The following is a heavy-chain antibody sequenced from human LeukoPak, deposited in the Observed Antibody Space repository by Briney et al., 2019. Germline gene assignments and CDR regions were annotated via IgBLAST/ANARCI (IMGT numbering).Heavy chain of an antibody. Sequence: GGSLRLSCAASGFTFSFHEMNWVRQAPGKGLDWVSYISSTGNSIYYADSVKGRFTISRDNAKNSLYLQMNSLRGEDTAVYYCARASYDSSGYYRIDIWGQGTMVTVSS. J-gene: IGHJ3*02. CDR1: GFTFSFHE. CDR2: ISSTGNSI. CDR3: ARASYDSSGYYRIDI. V-gene: IGHV3-48*03. D-gene: IGHD3-22*01.